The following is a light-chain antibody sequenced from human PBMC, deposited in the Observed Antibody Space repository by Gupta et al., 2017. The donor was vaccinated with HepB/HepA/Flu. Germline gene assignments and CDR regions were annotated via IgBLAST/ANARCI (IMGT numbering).Light chain of an antibody. V-gene: IGKV3-15*01. CDR1: QRVSNN. CDR2: GAS. CDR3: QHYISRPPWT. Sequence: EIVMTQSPATLSVSPGERATLSCRASQRVSNNLAWYQQKPGQAPRLLIYGASTRATGVPARFSGSGSGTEFTLTISSLQSEDFAVYYCQHYISRPPWTFGQGTKVEIK. J-gene: IGKJ1*01.